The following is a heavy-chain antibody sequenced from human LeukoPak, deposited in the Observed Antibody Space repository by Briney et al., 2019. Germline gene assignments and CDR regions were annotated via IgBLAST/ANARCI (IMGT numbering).Heavy chain of an antibody. CDR3: GKTTTGYSSGQKPAWPVDY. J-gene: IGHJ4*02. CDR2: INSDGSST. D-gene: IGHD6-19*01. CDR1: GFTFSSYW. Sequence: GGSLRLSCAASGFTFSSYWMHWVRQAPGKGLVWVSRINSDGSSTSYADSVKGRFTISRDNSKNTVYLQINSLRAEDTAVYYCGKTTTGYSSGQKPAWPVDYWGQGTLVTVSS. V-gene: IGHV3-74*01.